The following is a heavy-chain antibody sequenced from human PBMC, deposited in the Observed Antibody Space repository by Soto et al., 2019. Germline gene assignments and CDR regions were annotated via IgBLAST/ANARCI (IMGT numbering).Heavy chain of an antibody. Sequence: QVQLQESGPGLVKPSETLSLTCTVSGGSISSYYWSWIRQPPGKGLEWIGYIYYSGSTNYNPPLKSRVTISVDTSKNQFSLKLSSVTAADTAVYYCARVAGSYRASFDYWGQGTLVTVSS. V-gene: IGHV4-59*01. CDR2: IYYSGST. D-gene: IGHD1-26*01. CDR3: ARVAGSYRASFDY. J-gene: IGHJ4*02. CDR1: GGSISSYY.